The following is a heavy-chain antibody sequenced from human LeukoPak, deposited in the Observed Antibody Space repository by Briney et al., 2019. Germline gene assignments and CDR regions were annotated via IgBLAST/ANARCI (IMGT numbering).Heavy chain of an antibody. V-gene: IGHV1-2*04. J-gene: IGHJ4*02. CDR3: ASKPSLDYYYDSSGKFDY. CDR1: GYTFTGYY. D-gene: IGHD3-22*01. Sequence: ASVKVSCKASGYTFTGYYMHWVRQAPGQGLEWMGWINPNSGGTNYAQKFQGWVTMTRDTSISTAYMELSRLRSDDTAVYYCASKPSLDYYYDSSGKFDYWGQGTLVTVSS. CDR2: INPNSGGT.